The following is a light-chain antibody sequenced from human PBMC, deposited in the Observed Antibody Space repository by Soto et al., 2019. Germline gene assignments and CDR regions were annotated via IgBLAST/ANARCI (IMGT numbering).Light chain of an antibody. CDR2: AAS. V-gene: IGKV1-27*01. CDR1: QGIRND. CDR3: QQRSYWLT. Sequence: DIQMTQSPSSLSASVGDRVAITCRASQGIRNDLAWYQQKPGKVPKLLIYAASTLQSGVPSRFSGSGSGTDFTLTISSLEPEDFAVYYCQQRSYWLTFGGGTKVEI. J-gene: IGKJ4*01.